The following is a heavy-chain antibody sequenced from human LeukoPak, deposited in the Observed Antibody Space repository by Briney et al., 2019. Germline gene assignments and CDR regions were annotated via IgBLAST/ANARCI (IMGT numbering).Heavy chain of an antibody. J-gene: IGHJ4*02. CDR1: GYSLCSDYY. Sequence: PSEPLSLPCTVSGYSLCSDYYWGWLRQPPGEGLEWIGTVHHSGSTYYNPSLKSRVTMLLDTSKNQFSLRLSSVTAAEPAVYYCARFSYSSTWADSWGQGTLVTVSS. D-gene: IGHD6-13*01. V-gene: IGHV4-38-2*02. CDR2: VHHSGST. CDR3: ARFSYSSTWADS.